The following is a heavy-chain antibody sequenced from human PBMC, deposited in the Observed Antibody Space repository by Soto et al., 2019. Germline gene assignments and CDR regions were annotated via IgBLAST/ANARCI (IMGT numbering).Heavy chain of an antibody. Sequence: QVQLVQSGAEVKKPGASVKLSCKASGYTFINYYIHWVRQAPGQGLEWMGIFNPTSGSTNYARQFQGRVTLTMDTSTRTVYMELSSLRFDDTAVYYCARDLAAGDYWGQGTLVTVSS. CDR1: GYTFINYY. CDR2: FNPTSGST. CDR3: ARDLAAGDY. D-gene: IGHD6-13*01. J-gene: IGHJ4*02. V-gene: IGHV1-46*01.